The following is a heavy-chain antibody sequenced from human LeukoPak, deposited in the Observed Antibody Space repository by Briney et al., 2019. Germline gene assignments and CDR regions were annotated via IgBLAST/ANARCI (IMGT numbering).Heavy chain of an antibody. Sequence: GGSLRLSCAASGFTFSSYAMSWVRQAPGKGLEWVSAISGSGGSTYYAGSVKGRFTISRDNSKNTLYLQMNSLRAEDTAVYYCAKEAAIVVVVAAASAHFDYWGQGTLVTVSS. CDR3: AKEAAIVVVVAAASAHFDY. V-gene: IGHV3-23*01. CDR1: GFTFSSYA. CDR2: ISGSGGST. D-gene: IGHD2-15*01. J-gene: IGHJ4*02.